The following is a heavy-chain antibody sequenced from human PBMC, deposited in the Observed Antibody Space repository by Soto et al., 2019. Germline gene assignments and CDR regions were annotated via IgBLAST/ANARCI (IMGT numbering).Heavy chain of an antibody. V-gene: IGHV5-51*01. CDR2: IYPGDSDT. Sequence: PGESLKISCKGSGYSFTSYWIGWVRQMPGKGLEWMGIIYPGDSDTRYSPSFQGQVTISADKSISTAYLQWSSLKASDTAMYYCARLNPHYDILTGYRTSSDYYGMDVWGQGTTVTVTS. CDR1: GYSFTSYW. D-gene: IGHD3-9*01. J-gene: IGHJ6*02. CDR3: ARLNPHYDILTGYRTSSDYYGMDV.